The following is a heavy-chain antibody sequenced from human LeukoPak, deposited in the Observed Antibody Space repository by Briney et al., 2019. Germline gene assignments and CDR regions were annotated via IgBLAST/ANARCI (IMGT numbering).Heavy chain of an antibody. CDR2: TYYRSKWYN. CDR1: GTSVSVKSAS. Sequence: SQTLSLTCGVSGTSVSVKSASWNWIRQSPSSGLEWLGRTYYRSKWYNDYAVSVRGRVTINADTANNQFSLQLNAVTPEDTALYYCTRDSGSYYGHFDSWGQGTLVTVSS. D-gene: IGHD1-26*01. CDR3: TRDSGSYYGHFDS. V-gene: IGHV6-1*01. J-gene: IGHJ4*02.